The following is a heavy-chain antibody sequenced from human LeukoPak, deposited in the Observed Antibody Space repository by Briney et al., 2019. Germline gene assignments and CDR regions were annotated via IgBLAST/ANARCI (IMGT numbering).Heavy chain of an antibody. Sequence: GGSLRLSCAASGSTFSNFAMNWVRQAPGKGLEWVSGINRNGGTTYYADSVKGRFTISRDNSKNTLYLQMNRLRAEDTAVYYCAFQVRGVIHWGQGTQVTVSS. CDR1: GSTFSNFA. D-gene: IGHD3-10*01. V-gene: IGHV3-23*01. CDR3: AFQVRGVIH. CDR2: INRNGGTT. J-gene: IGHJ4*02.